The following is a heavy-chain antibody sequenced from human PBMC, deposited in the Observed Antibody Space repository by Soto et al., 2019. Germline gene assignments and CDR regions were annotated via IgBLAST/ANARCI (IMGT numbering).Heavy chain of an antibody. J-gene: IGHJ3*01. D-gene: IGHD3-10*02. CDR3: ARSPLSYDYVRQTWREVGDSFDV. V-gene: IGHV4-34*12. CDR1: NWALCAFH. Sequence: SETLSITCAIYNWALCAFHCTFIRQPPFKGLEWIGELIHGGSTNYNPSLKSRVTFSLDTSRSQFSLHLMSVTAADSAVYYCARSPLSYDYVRQTWREVGDSFDVWGRGTSVTVS. CDR2: LIHGGST.